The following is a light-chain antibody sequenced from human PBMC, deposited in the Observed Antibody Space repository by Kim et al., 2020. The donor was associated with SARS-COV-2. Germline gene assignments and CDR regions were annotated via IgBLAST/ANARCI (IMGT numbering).Light chain of an antibody. CDR1: KLGDKY. V-gene: IGLV3-1*01. CDR3: QAWDSSTLYV. Sequence: SYELTQPPSVSVSPGQTASITCSGDKLGDKYACWYQQKPGQSPVLVLYQDSKRPSGIPERFSGSNSGNTATLTISGTQAMDEADYYCQAWDSSTLYVFGTGTKVTVL. J-gene: IGLJ1*01. CDR2: QDS.